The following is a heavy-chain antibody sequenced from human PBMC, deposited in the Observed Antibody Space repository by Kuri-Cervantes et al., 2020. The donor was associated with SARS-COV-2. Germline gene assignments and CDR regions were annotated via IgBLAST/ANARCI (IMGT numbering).Heavy chain of an antibody. Sequence: GSLRLSCTVSGGSISSSSYYWGWIRQPPGKGLEWIGSIYYSGSTYYNPSLKSRVTISVDTSKNQFSLKLSSVTAADTAVYYCARHYITRCFDLWGRGTLVTVSS. CDR2: IYYSGST. V-gene: IGHV4-39*01. CDR1: GGSISSSSYY. J-gene: IGHJ2*01. D-gene: IGHD2-2*01. CDR3: ARHYITRCFDL.